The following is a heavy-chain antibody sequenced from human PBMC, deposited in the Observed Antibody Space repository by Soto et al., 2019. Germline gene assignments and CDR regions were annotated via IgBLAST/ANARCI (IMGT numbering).Heavy chain of an antibody. D-gene: IGHD2-21*02. CDR1: GFTFSSYG. CDR2: ISYDGSNK. CDR3: AKTARANYYYYGMDV. V-gene: IGHV3-30*18. Sequence: GGSLRLSCAASGFTFSSYGMHWVRQAPGKGLEWVAVISYDGSNKYYADSVKGRFTISRDNSKNTLYLQMNSLRAEDTAVYYCAKTARANYYYYGMDVWGQGTTVTVSS. J-gene: IGHJ6*02.